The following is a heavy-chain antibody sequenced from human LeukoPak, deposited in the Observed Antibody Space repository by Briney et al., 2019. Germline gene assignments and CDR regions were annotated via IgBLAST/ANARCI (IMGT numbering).Heavy chain of an antibody. CDR3: AKPRPGGSTEPFDS. Sequence: GGSLRLSCAASGFTFPRHGINRVRQAPGKGLEWVSGISPSGSILYYADSVKGRFTISRDNSKNTLYLQMNSLRAEDTAVYYCAKPRPGGSTEPFDSWGQGTLVTVSS. D-gene: IGHD1-26*01. CDR1: GFTFPRHG. J-gene: IGHJ4*02. CDR2: ISPSGSIL. V-gene: IGHV3-23*01.